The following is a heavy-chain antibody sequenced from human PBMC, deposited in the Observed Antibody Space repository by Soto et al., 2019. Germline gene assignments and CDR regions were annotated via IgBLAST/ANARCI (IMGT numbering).Heavy chain of an antibody. CDR2: INESGST. V-gene: IGHV4-34*01. J-gene: IGHJ4*02. Sequence: QVQLQQWGAGLVKPSETLSLSCAVYGQSFSGHSWAWIRQPPGKGLEWIGEINESGSTYYNPSLKSRVTISNDTSKNQFSLKLSSVSAADTAAYFCARGSGIVALPGELEDVNYDYWGQGTLVNVSS. D-gene: IGHD1-1*01. CDR3: ARGSGIVALPGELEDVNYDY. CDR1: GQSFSGHS.